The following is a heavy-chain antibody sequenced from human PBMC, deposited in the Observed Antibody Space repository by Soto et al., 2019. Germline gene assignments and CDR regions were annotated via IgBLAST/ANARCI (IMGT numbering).Heavy chain of an antibody. CDR2: INAGNGDT. CDR3: ARRGDCGGDCFDY. CDR1: GYTFTSYA. D-gene: IGHD2-21*01. Sequence: ASVKVSCKASGYTFTSYAMHWVRQAPGQRLEWMGWINAGNGDTKYSQKFQGRVTITRDTSASTAYMELRSLRSDDTAVYYCARRGDCGGDCFDYWGQGTLVTVSS. J-gene: IGHJ4*02. V-gene: IGHV1-3*01.